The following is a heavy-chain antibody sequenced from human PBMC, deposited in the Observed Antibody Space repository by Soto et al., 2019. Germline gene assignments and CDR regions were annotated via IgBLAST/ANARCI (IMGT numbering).Heavy chain of an antibody. D-gene: IGHD3-9*01. CDR1: GGSFSSHC. V-gene: IGHV1-69*06. Sequence: QAHLVQSGAEVKKPGSSVKVSCRASGGSFSSHCLIWVRQAPGQGLEWMGGLVPKFGAPKYAQKFQDRVTITADISTTTVYMELNRLKVEDTAMYFCARWAGECTEGDWFAPLEFWGQGTPLTVSS. CDR3: ARWAGECTEGDWFAPLEF. CDR2: LVPKFGAP. J-gene: IGHJ4*02.